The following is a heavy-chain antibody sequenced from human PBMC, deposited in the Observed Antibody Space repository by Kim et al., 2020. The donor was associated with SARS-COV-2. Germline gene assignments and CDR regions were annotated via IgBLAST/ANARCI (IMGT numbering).Heavy chain of an antibody. CDR1: GYTFTSYG. V-gene: IGHV1-18*01. D-gene: IGHD3-10*01. CDR3: ARDRGPNYYGSGSYLGGWFDP. Sequence: ASVKVSCKASGYTFTSYGISWVRQAPGQGLEWMGWISAYNGNTNYAQKLQGRVTMTTDTSTSTAYMELRSLRSDDTAVYYCARDRGPNYYGSGSYLGGWFDPWGQGTLVTVSS. CDR2: ISAYNGNT. J-gene: IGHJ5*02.